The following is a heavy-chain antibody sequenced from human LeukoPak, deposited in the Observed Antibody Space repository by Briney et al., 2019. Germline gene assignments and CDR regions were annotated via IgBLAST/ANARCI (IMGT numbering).Heavy chain of an antibody. D-gene: IGHD3-3*01. J-gene: IGHJ4*02. CDR2: IRYDGSNK. CDR1: GFTFSNYA. CDR3: AKDLWSGYSSFDY. Sequence: GGSLRLSCAASGFTFSNYAMSWVRQAPGKGLEWVAFIRYDGSNKYYADSVKGRFTISRDNSKNTLYLQMNSLRAEDTAVYYCAKDLWSGYSSFDYWGQGTLVTVSS. V-gene: IGHV3-30*02.